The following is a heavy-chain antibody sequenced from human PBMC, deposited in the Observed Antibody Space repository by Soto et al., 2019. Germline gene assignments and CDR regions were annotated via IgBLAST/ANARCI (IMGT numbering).Heavy chain of an antibody. J-gene: IGHJ4*02. CDR3: ARATSGSYRPFDY. CDR2: ISAYNGNT. V-gene: IGHV1-18*01. D-gene: IGHD1-26*01. Sequence: GASVKVSCKASGYTFTSYGISWVRQAPGQGLEWMGWISAYNGNTNYAQKLQGRVTMTTDTSTSTASMELRSLRSDDTAVYYCARATSGSYRPFDYWGQGNLVTVSS. CDR1: GYTFTSYG.